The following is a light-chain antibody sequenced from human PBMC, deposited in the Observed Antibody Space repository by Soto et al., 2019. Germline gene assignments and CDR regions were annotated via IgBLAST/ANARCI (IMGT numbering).Light chain of an antibody. J-gene: IGKJ1*01. V-gene: IGKV3-20*01. CDR3: QQYGSSPGT. CDR2: GAS. CDR1: QSVSSN. Sequence: EDVLTQSPGPLSLSPGERATLSCMASQSVSSNLAWYQQKPGQAPRLLIYGASTRATGIPARFSGSGSGTDFTLTISRLEPEDFAVYYCQQYGSSPGTFGQGTKVDIK.